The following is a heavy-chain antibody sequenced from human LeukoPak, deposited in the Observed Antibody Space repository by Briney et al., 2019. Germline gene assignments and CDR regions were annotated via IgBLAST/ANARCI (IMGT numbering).Heavy chain of an antibody. CDR3: AKEIFGVINPRDH. CDR2: INPNSGNT. D-gene: IGHD3-3*01. Sequence: ASVKVSCKASGYTFTGYYMHWVRQAPGQGLEWMGWINPNSGNTGYAQKFQGRVTMTRDTSISTAYMELNSLRSDDTAVYYCAKEIFGVINPRDHWGQGTLVTVSS. CDR1: GYTFTGYY. V-gene: IGHV1-2*02. J-gene: IGHJ4*02.